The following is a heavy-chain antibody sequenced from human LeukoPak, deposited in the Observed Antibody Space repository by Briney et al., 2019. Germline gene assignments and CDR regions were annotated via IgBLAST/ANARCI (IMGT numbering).Heavy chain of an antibody. V-gene: IGHV1-69*13. CDR1: GNSFNTYA. CDR2: IIPIFGPP. CDR3: ARFEVGSGYYTGGGAFKDYYMDV. Sequence: SVKVSCKASGNSFNTYAISWVRQAPGQGLEWMGGIIPIFGPPNYAQKFQGRLTITADESTSTAYTELSSLRSEDTAVYYCARFEVGSGYYTGGGAFKDYYMDVWGKGTTVTVSS. J-gene: IGHJ6*03. D-gene: IGHD3-3*01.